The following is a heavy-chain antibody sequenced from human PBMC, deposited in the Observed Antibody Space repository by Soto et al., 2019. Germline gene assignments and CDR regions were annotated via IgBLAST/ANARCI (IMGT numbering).Heavy chain of an antibody. CDR2: IWYDGSNK. Sequence: QVQLVESRGGVVQPGRSLRLSCAASGFTFSSYGMHWVRQAPGKGLEWVAVIWYDGSNKYYADSVKGRFTISRDNSKNTLYMQMNSLRAEDTAVYYCARGPTIFGVVITPFDYWGQGTLVTVSS. D-gene: IGHD3-3*01. J-gene: IGHJ4*02. V-gene: IGHV3-33*01. CDR1: GFTFSSYG. CDR3: ARGPTIFGVVITPFDY.